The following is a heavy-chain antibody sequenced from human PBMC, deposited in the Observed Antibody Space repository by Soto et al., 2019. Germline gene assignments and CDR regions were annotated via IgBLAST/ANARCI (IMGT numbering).Heavy chain of an antibody. CDR2: ISSSGTNI. CDR3: ARVSYSSSSRHTLSTNWFDP. V-gene: IGHV3-11*01. J-gene: IGHJ5*02. D-gene: IGHD6-6*01. CDR1: GFTFSDYY. Sequence: PGGSLRLSCAASGFTFSDYYMSWVRQAPGKGLEWVSYISSSGTNIDHADSVKGRFTISRDNAKSSLYLQMNSLRAEDTAVYYCARVSYSSSSRHTLSTNWFDPWGQGTLVTVSS.